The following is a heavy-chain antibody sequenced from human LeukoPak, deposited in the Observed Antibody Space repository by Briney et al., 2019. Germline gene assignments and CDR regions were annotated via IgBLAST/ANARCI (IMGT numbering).Heavy chain of an antibody. CDR3: ARGSSGAVAVPFVGVY. CDR1: GLTFSYAW. J-gene: IGHJ4*02. Sequence: GGSLRLSCAASGLTFSYAWMSWVRQAPGKGLEWVSGINWNGGSTGYADSVKGRFTISRDNAKNSLYLQMNSLRAEDTAVYYCARGSSGAVAVPFVGVYWGQGTLVTVSS. CDR2: INWNGGST. V-gene: IGHV3-20*04. D-gene: IGHD6-19*01.